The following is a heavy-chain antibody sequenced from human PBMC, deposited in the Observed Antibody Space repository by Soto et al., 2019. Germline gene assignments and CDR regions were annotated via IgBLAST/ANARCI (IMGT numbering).Heavy chain of an antibody. Sequence: PSETLSLTCAVSGDSIYSSNWWSWVRQPQGKGLEWIREIHHSGSTNYNPSLKSRVTISVDKSKNQFSLKLSSVTAADTAVYYCARGASGYYDSSGYYSPYYFDYWGQGTLVTVSS. D-gene: IGHD3-22*01. J-gene: IGHJ4*02. CDR1: GDSIYSSNW. CDR3: ARGASGYYDSSGYYSPYYFDY. CDR2: IHHSGST. V-gene: IGHV4-4*02.